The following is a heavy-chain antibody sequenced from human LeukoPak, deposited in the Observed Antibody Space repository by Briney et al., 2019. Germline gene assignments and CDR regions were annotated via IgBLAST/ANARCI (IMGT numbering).Heavy chain of an antibody. Sequence: PSETLSLTCTVSGGSISSGGYYWSWIRQHPGTGLEWIGYIYYSGSTYYNPSLKSRVTISVDTSKNQFSLKLSSVTAADTAVYYCARCSIPYYYGMDVWGQGTTVTVSS. J-gene: IGHJ6*02. CDR2: IYYSGST. CDR1: GGSISSGGYY. D-gene: IGHD2-2*01. V-gene: IGHV4-31*03. CDR3: ARCSIPYYYGMDV.